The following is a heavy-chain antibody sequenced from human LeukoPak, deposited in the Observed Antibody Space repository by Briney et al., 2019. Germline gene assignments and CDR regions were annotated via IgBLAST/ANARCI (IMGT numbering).Heavy chain of an antibody. CDR3: AREYCSGTSCYGYFDY. V-gene: IGHV3-7*01. Sequence: GGSLRLSCATSGFTFSSYWMSWVRRAPGKGLEWVANIKQDGSQIFYVDSVKGRFTISRDTAKNSRSLQMNSLRAEDTAVYYCAREYCSGTSCYGYFDYWGQGTLVTVSS. CDR2: IKQDGSQI. D-gene: IGHD2-2*01. J-gene: IGHJ4*02. CDR1: GFTFSSYW.